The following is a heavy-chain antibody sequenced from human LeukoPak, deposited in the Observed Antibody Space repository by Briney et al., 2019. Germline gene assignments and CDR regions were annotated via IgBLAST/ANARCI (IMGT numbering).Heavy chain of an antibody. Sequence: PSETLSLTCTVSGDSISSYYWSWIRQPPGKGLEWIGEINHSGSTNYNPSLKSRVTISVDTSKNQFSLKLSSVTAADTAVYYCARGRIQLWLHGDWFDPWGQGTLVTVSS. CDR2: INHSGST. V-gene: IGHV4-34*01. CDR1: GDSISSYY. J-gene: IGHJ5*02. CDR3: ARGRIQLWLHGDWFDP. D-gene: IGHD5-18*01.